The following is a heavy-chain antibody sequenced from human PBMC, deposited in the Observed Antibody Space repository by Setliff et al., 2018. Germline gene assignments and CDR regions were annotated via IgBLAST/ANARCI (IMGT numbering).Heavy chain of an antibody. CDR1: DDSISSRHYY. D-gene: IGHD3-3*01. J-gene: IGHJ6*03. CDR3: ARMSGFLYMDV. Sequence: PSETLSLTCTVSDDSISSRHYYWSWIRRPAGKGLEWIVHIYTSWSTNYNPSLKSRLTISVDTSKNQISLNLSSVTAADTAVYYCARMSGFLYMDVWGKGTTVTVSS. V-gene: IGHV4-61*09. CDR2: IYTSWST.